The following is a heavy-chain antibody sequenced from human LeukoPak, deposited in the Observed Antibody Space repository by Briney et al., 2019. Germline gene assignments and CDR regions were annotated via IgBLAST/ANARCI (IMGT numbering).Heavy chain of an antibody. Sequence: GGSLRLSCAASGFTFSTYSMNWVRQTPGKGLEWVSSISGGSEYIYYTDSVKGRFTTSRDNAKNSLYLQMSSLRADDTAVYYCASGIYYASVHTWSPVWGQGTLVTVS. J-gene: IGHJ4*02. CDR2: ISGGSEYI. CDR1: GFTFSTYS. D-gene: IGHD3-10*01. V-gene: IGHV3-21*01. CDR3: ASGIYYASVHTWSPV.